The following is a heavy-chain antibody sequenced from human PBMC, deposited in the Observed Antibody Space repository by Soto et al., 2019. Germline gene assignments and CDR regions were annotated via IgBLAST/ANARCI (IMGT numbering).Heavy chain of an antibody. J-gene: IGHJ6*03. CDR1: GFTFSSYS. V-gene: IGHV3-48*01. D-gene: IGHD6-6*01. Sequence: QPGGSLRLSCAASGFTFSSYSMNWVRQAPGKGLEWVSYISSSSSTIYYADSVKGRFTISRDNAKNSLYLQMNSLRAEDTAVYYCARDGNPLAARPEYYYYYMDVWGKGTTVTVSS. CDR2: ISSSSSTI. CDR3: ARDGNPLAARPEYYYYYMDV.